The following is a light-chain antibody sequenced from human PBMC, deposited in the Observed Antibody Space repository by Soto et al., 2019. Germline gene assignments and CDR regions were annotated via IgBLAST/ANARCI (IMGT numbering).Light chain of an antibody. CDR3: AAWDNSFSGSLV. J-gene: IGLJ1*01. CDR2: NNN. V-gene: IGLV1-47*02. CDR1: SPNIGGNY. Sequence: QSVLTQPPSASGTPGQRVTISCSGSSPNIGGNYVYWYQHLPGTAPRLLIYNNNQRPSGVPDRFSGSKSGPSASLAINGLRSEDEADYYCAAWDNSFSGSLVFGTGTKVTV.